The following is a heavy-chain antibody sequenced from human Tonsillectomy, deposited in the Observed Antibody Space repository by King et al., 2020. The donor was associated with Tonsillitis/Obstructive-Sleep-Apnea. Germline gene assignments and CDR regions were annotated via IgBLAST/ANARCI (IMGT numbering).Heavy chain of an antibody. J-gene: IGHJ6*02. CDR1: GYTFTDYY. CDR3: ARERYNGAVDV. V-gene: IGHV1-2*02. Sequence: VQLVESGAEVKKPGASVKVSCKTSGYTFTDYYMHWVRQAPGQGLEGMGWINPNSGGTNYIQRFQGRVTMTRATSISTVHMELSRLRSDDTAVYYCARERYNGAVDVWGQGTTGTV. D-gene: IGHD2-8*01. CDR2: INPNSGGT.